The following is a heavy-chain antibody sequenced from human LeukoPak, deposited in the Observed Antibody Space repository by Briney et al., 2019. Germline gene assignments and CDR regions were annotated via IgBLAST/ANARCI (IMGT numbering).Heavy chain of an antibody. D-gene: IGHD3-9*01. Sequence: GRSLRLSCAASGFTFSSYGMHWVRQAPGKGLEWMAGICYDGSNKYYADSVKGRFTISRDNSKNTLYLQMNSLRAEDTAVYYCARANYDILTGHKRDYFDYWGQGTLVTVSS. V-gene: IGHV3-33*01. CDR3: ARANYDILTGHKRDYFDY. CDR2: ICYDGSNK. CDR1: GFTFSSYG. J-gene: IGHJ4*02.